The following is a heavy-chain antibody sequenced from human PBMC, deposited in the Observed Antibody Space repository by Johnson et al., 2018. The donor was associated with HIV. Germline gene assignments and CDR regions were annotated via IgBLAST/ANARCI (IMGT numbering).Heavy chain of an antibody. CDR2: ISYDGTNN. D-gene: IGHD3-3*01. CDR1: GFTFSTFA. V-gene: IGHV3-30*04. CDR3: ARPAGDFWSGYYDAFEI. J-gene: IGHJ3*02. Sequence: QMQLVESGGGVVQPGTSLRLSCAASGFTFSTFAMHWVRQAPGKGLEWVAVISYDGTNNQNGDSVKGRFLISRDNSKNTLYLQMNSLRAEDTAVYYCARPAGDFWSGYYDAFEIWGQGTMVTVSS.